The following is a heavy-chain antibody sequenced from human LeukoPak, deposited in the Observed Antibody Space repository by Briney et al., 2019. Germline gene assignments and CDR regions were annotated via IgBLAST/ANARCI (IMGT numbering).Heavy chain of an antibody. CDR3: ARGGYDILTGFKNWFDP. CDR1: GYSISSGYY. V-gene: IGHV4-4*07. CDR2: IYTSGST. J-gene: IGHJ5*02. D-gene: IGHD3-9*01. Sequence: PSETLSLTCTVSGYSISSGYYWSWIRQPAGKGLEWIGRIYTSGSTNYNPSLKSRVTMSVDTSKNQFSLKLSSVTAADTAVYYCARGGYDILTGFKNWFDPWGQGTLVTVSS.